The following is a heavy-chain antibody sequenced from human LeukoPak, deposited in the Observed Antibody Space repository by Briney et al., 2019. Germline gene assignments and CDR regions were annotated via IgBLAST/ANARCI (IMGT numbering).Heavy chain of an antibody. V-gene: IGHV1-2*02. CDR2: INPNTGGT. Sequence: EASVKVSCKASGYTFTGYFMHWVRQAPGQGLELMGWINPNTGGTNFAQTFQGRVTMTRDTSISTAYMELSRLRSDDTAVYYCARDERYDSSGYPFDYWGQGTLVTVSS. D-gene: IGHD3-22*01. CDR1: GYTFTGYF. J-gene: IGHJ4*02. CDR3: ARDERYDSSGYPFDY.